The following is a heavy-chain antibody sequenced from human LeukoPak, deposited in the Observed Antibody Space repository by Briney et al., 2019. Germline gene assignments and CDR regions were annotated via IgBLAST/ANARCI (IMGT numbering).Heavy chain of an antibody. CDR2: IFSRSESI. V-gene: IGHV3-21*01. CDR3: ARVWWEERGINWFDP. D-gene: IGHD1-1*01. Sequence: GGSLRLSCAASGFTFGAYTINWVRQAPGKGLEWVSCIFSRSESILYADSVKGRFTISRDNAKNSLYLQMNSLRDEDTAVYYCARVWWEERGINWFDPWGQGTLVTVSS. CDR1: GFTFGAYT. J-gene: IGHJ5*02.